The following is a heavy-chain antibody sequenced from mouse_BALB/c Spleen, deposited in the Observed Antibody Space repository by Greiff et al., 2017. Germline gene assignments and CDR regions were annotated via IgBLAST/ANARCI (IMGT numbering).Heavy chain of an antibody. J-gene: IGHJ1*01. D-gene: IGHD2-4*01. V-gene: IGHV14-3*02. Sequence: EVQLQRSGAELVKPGASVKLSCTASGFNIKDTYMHWVKQRPEQGLEWIGRIDPANGNTKYDPKFQGKATITADTSSNTAYLQLSSLTSEDTAVYYCARPYDYDGGYFDVWGAGTTVTVSS. CDR3: ARPYDYDGGYFDV. CDR2: IDPANGNT. CDR1: GFNIKDTY.